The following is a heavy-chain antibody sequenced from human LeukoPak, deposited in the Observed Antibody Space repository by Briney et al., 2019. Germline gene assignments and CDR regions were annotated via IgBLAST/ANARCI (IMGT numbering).Heavy chain of an antibody. CDR3: ARPGYCSGGSCYGRRAFDI. D-gene: IGHD2-15*01. Sequence: GESLKISCKGSGYSFTSYWIGWMRQMPGKGLEWMGIIYPGDSDTRYSPSFQGQVTISAGKSISTAYLQWSSLKASDTAMYYCARPGYCSGGSCYGRRAFDIWGQGTMVTVSS. CDR2: IYPGDSDT. J-gene: IGHJ3*02. CDR1: GYSFTSYW. V-gene: IGHV5-51*01.